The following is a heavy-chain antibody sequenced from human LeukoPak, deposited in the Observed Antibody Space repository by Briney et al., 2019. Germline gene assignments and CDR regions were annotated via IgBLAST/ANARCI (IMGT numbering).Heavy chain of an antibody. Sequence: GGSLRLSCAASGFTVSSNYMSWVRQAPGKGLEWVANIKQDGSEKEHVDSVKGRFTISRDNAKNSLYLQLNSLRVEDTAVYYCAGGSGWLIEVYWGQGTLVTVSS. CDR1: GFTVSSNY. J-gene: IGHJ4*02. CDR3: AGGSGWLIEVY. V-gene: IGHV3-7*01. D-gene: IGHD6-19*01. CDR2: IKQDGSEK.